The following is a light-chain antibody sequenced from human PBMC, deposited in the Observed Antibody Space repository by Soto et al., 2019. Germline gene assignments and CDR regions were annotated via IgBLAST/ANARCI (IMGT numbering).Light chain of an antibody. Sequence: QSARTHPPSASGSPGQSVTISCTGTSSDVGGYNYVSWYQQHPGKAPKLMIYEVSKRPSGVPDRFSGSKSGNTASLTVSGLPAEDEADYYCSSYTGSKGVFGTGTKGTVL. V-gene: IGLV2-8*01. CDR2: EVS. CDR1: SSDVGGYNY. CDR3: SSYTGSKGV. J-gene: IGLJ1*01.